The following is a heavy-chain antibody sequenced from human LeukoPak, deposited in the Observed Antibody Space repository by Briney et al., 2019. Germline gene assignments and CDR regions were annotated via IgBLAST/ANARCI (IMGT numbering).Heavy chain of an antibody. CDR3: ARLGYCSSTSCYPDR. J-gene: IGHJ5*02. Sequence: SETLSLTCTVSDYSISTVYYWGWIRQPPGKGLEWIASIHHSGSTDYNPSLKSRDTISIDTSKNQFSLNLKYVTAADTAVYHCARLGYCSSTSCYPDRWGQGTLGTVSS. CDR1: DYSISTVYY. V-gene: IGHV4-38-2*02. CDR2: IHHSGST. D-gene: IGHD2-2*01.